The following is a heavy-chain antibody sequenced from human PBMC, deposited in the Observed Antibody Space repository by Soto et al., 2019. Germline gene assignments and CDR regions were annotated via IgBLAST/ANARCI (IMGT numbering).Heavy chain of an antibody. D-gene: IGHD4-17*01. CDR2: ISYDGNDK. J-gene: IGHJ6*03. CDR1: EFSFSAYG. CDR3: ARRNTVPTGHYYYYIDV. Sequence: QVQLVESGGGVVRPGRSLRLSCVASEFSFSAYGMHWVRLAPGKGLQWVAVISYDGNDKYYADSVKGRFTISRDDSKNTLYLQMNSLRREDTAIYYCARRNTVPTGHYYYYIDVWGKGTTVTVSS. V-gene: IGHV3-30*03.